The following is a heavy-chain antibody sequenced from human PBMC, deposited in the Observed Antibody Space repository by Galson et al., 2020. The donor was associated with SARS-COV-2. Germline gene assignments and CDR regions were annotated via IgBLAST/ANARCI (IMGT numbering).Heavy chain of an antibody. CDR1: GFTFSTYA. CDR3: AKYAPATSGYYFDF. D-gene: IGHD6-25*01. Sequence: SGFTFSTYAMSWVRQAPGKGLEWVSAITSSGSKTYYGVSVKGRYTISRDNSKNTLYLQMNSLGAEDTAMYFCAKYAPATSGYYFDFWGQGTLVTVAT. V-gene: IGHV3-23*01. J-gene: IGHJ4*02. CDR2: ITSSGSKT.